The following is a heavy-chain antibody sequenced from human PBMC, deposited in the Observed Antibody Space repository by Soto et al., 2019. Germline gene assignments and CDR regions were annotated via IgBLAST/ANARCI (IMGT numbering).Heavy chain of an antibody. CDR3: AKTTDGWFSAFEI. Sequence: EVQLLESGGGLVQPGGSLRLSCAASGFIFSSYAMSWVRQAPGKGLEWVSAISGSGTTAHYADSVKGRFTFSRDNSKKTMYRQMNRLRAEDTAVYYCAKTTDGWFSAFEIWGQGTMVIVSS. J-gene: IGHJ3*02. CDR2: ISGSGTTA. D-gene: IGHD6-19*01. V-gene: IGHV3-23*01. CDR1: GFIFSSYA.